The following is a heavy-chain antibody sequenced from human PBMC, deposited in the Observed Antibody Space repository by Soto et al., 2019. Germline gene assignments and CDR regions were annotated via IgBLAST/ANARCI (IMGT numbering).Heavy chain of an antibody. V-gene: IGHV4-39*01. Sequence: SETLSLTCTVSGGSISSSSYYWGWIRQPPGKGLEWIGSIYYSGSTYYNPSLKSRVTISVDTSKNQFSLKLSSVTAADTAVYYCARHEPGRLYYDSSGPIDYSGQGTLVTVSS. CDR2: IYYSGST. CDR1: GGSISSSSYY. CDR3: ARHEPGRLYYDSSGPIDY. D-gene: IGHD3-22*01. J-gene: IGHJ4*02.